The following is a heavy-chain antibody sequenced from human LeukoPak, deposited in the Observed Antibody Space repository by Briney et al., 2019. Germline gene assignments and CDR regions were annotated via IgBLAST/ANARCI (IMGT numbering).Heavy chain of an antibody. CDR3: ARDGGPSGYDLDY. CDR1: GFTFSSYG. J-gene: IGHJ4*02. V-gene: IGHV3-30*19. CDR2: IWYDGSKK. Sequence: GGSLRLSCAASGFTFSSYGMHWVRQAPGKGLEWVAVIWYDGSKKYYADSVKGRFTISRDNSKDTLYLQMNSLRAEDTAVYYCARDGGPSGYDLDYWGQGTLVTVSS. D-gene: IGHD5-12*01.